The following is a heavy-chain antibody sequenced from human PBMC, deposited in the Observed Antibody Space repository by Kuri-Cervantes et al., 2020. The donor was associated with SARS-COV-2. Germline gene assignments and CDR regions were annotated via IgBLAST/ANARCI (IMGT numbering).Heavy chain of an antibody. CDR3: AMTIFGPGY. V-gene: IGHV3-21*01. CDR1: GYTFNTSG. D-gene: IGHD3-3*01. Sequence: GGSLRLSCAASGYTFNTSGMNWVRQAPGKGLEWVSSISSSSNYIYYADSVRGRFTISRDNAKSSLYLQMNSLRAEDTSVYYCAMTIFGPGYWGQGTLVTVSS. CDR2: ISSSSNYI. J-gene: IGHJ4*02.